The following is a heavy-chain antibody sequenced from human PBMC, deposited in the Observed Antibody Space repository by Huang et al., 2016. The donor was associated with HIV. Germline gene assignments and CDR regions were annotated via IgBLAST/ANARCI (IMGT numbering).Heavy chain of an antibody. Sequence: QVQLVQSGDEVKKPGASVRVSCKASGYTFTNYGFTWVRQAPGQGLEGMGWISAYNGNRNDAQKGQGRVTMTTDAAASTAYMEVRSLTSDDTAVYYCARARGIAVVPVPGDDAFDIWGQGTMVTVSS. CDR2: ISAYNGNR. J-gene: IGHJ3*02. V-gene: IGHV1-18*04. CDR3: ARARGIAVVPVPGDDAFDI. D-gene: IGHD6-19*01. CDR1: GYTFTNYG.